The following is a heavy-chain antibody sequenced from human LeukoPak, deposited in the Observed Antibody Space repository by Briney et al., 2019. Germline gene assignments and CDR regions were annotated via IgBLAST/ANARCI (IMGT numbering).Heavy chain of an antibody. J-gene: IGHJ4*02. D-gene: IGHD2/OR15-2a*01. V-gene: IGHV4-4*03. Sequence: PPGTLSLTCGVSGGSIDITNYWSWVRPAPGEGLEWIGEISHSGTTNYKPSLRSRVSMFLDRANNQCSLSLTSVTAADSAVYYCTRENRPFCPFAYWGQGVLVTVSS. CDR1: GGSIDITNY. CDR3: TRENRPFCPFAY. CDR2: ISHSGTT.